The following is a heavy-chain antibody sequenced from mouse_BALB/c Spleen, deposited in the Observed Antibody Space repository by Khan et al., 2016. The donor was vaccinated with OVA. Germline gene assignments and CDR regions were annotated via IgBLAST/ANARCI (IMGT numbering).Heavy chain of an antibody. V-gene: IGHV6-3*01. D-gene: IGHD1-1*02. Sequence: EVKLEVSGGGLVQPGGSMKLSCVASGFTFSSYWMSWVRQSPEKGLEWVAEIRLKSDNYATHYAESVKGKFAISRDDSKSSLYLQLNNLNNEDTGIYYLTDLGGGLEYWGQGTSFTVSS. CDR1: GFTFSSYW. J-gene: IGHJ4*01. CDR2: IRLKSDNYAT. CDR3: TDLGGGLEY.